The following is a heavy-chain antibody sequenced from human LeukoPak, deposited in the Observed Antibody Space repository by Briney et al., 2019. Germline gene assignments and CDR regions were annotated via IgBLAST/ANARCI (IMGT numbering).Heavy chain of an antibody. CDR3: ARVPRSYYYYYYMDV. Sequence: SETLSLTCNVSGGSISGYHWSWIRQPPGKGLEWLGYIYYSGSSNYNPSLKSRVTISADASKNQFSLKLRSVTAADTAVYYCARVPRSYYYYYYMDVWGKGTTVTVSS. CDR1: GGSISGYH. J-gene: IGHJ6*03. CDR2: IYYSGSS. V-gene: IGHV4-59*01.